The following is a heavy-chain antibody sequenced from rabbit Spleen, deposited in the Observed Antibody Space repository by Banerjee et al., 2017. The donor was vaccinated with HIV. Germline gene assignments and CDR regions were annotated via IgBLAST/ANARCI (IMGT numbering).Heavy chain of an antibody. CDR2: INSSSGST. CDR3: ARDLPGVIGWNLNL. V-gene: IGHV1S45*01. J-gene: IGHJ4*01. D-gene: IGHD1-1*01. Sequence: QEQLEESGGDLVQPEGSLTLTCKASGFSFTYGYVMCWVRQAPGKGLEWIGAINSSSGSTVYATWAKGRFTIYRASWTAVTLQMTSLTVADTATYFCARDLPGVIGWNLNLWGPGTLVTVS. CDR1: GFSFTYGYV.